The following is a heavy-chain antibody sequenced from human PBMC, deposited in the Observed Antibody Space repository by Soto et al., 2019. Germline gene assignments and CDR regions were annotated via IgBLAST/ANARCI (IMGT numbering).Heavy chain of an antibody. D-gene: IGHD3-22*01. CDR3: ARDRSYYDSSGSYSPPY. CDR1: GFTFSSYA. CDR2: ISGSAATT. Sequence: GGFLRLSCAASGFTFSSYAMNWVRQAPGKGLEWVSAISGSAATTHFADSVKGRFTISRDNSKNTLYLQMNSLRAEDTAVYYCARDRSYYDSSGSYSPPYWGQGTLVTVSS. V-gene: IGHV3-23*01. J-gene: IGHJ4*02.